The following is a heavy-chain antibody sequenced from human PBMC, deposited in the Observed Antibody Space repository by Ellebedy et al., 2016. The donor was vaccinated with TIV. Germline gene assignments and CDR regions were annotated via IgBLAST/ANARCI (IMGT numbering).Heavy chain of an antibody. CDR1: GDSVSGNSAA. J-gene: IGHJ4*02. CDR3: TRDWEGRYYDY. Sequence: SETLSLTXAISGDSVSGNSAAWNWIRLSPSRGLEWLGRTYYRSSWIYEYAVSVKSRITIKPDTSKNQFSLQLKSVTPEDMGVYYCTRDWEGRYYDYWGQGTLVTVSS. D-gene: IGHD1-26*01. CDR2: TYYRSSWIY. V-gene: IGHV6-1*01.